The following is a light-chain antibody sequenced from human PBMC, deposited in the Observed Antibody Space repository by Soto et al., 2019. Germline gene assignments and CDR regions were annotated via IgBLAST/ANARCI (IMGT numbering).Light chain of an antibody. CDR1: QSISSW. J-gene: IGKJ2*01. V-gene: IGKV1-5*03. CDR2: KAS. CDR3: QHYNSRYT. Sequence: DIQMTQSPSTLSASVGDRVTITCRASQSISSWLAWYQQKPGKAPKLLIYKASSLESGVPSRFSGSGSGTEFTLTISSLQPDDFATYYCQHYNSRYTFGQGTKLEIK.